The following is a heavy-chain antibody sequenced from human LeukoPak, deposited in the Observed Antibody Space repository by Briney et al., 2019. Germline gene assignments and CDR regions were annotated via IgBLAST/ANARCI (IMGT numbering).Heavy chain of an antibody. J-gene: IGHJ5*02. V-gene: IGHV1-18*01. CDR1: GYTFTTYG. CDR2: ISAYNGNT. D-gene: IGHD6-19*01. Sequence: ASVKVSCKASGYTFTTYGISWVRQAPGPGLVGMGWISAYNGNTNYAQKLQGRITMTTDTATSTAYMELSSLRSEDTAVYYCARHPGIAVAPKGWFDPWGQGTLVTVSS. CDR3: ARHPGIAVAPKGWFDP.